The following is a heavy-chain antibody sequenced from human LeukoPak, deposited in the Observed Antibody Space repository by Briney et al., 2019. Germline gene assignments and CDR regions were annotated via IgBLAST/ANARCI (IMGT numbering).Heavy chain of an antibody. J-gene: IGHJ5*02. Sequence: GGSLRLSCAASGFTFSSYSMSWVRQAPGRGLEWVANIKQDGSEKYYVDSVKGRFTISRDNAKNSLYLQMNSLRAEDTAVYYCAKDPFGSGSYKWRFDPWGQGTLVTVSS. CDR1: GFTFSSYS. CDR2: IKQDGSEK. CDR3: AKDPFGSGSYKWRFDP. D-gene: IGHD3-10*01. V-gene: IGHV3-7*01.